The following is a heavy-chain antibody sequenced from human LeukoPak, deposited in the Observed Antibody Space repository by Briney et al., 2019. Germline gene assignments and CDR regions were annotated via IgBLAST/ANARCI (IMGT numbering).Heavy chain of an antibody. V-gene: IGHV4-4*07. CDR1: GGSISSYY. D-gene: IGHD2-2*01. Sequence: SETLSLTCTVSGGSISSYYWSWIRQPAGKGLEWIGRIYTSGSTNYNPSLKSRVTISVDTSKNQFSLKLSSVTAADTAVYYCAALGGPAAFYYYYYYMDVWGKGTTVTVSS. CDR3: AALGGPAAFYYYYYYMDV. J-gene: IGHJ6*03. CDR2: IYTSGST.